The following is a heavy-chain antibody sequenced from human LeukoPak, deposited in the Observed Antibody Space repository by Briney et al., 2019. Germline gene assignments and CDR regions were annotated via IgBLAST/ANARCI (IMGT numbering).Heavy chain of an antibody. V-gene: IGHV1-69*04. D-gene: IGHD6-13*01. CDR3: ARRSSSWREIDY. J-gene: IGHJ4*02. Sequence: GASVKVSCKASGYTFSTYGISWVRQAPGQGLEWMGRIIPILGIANYAQKFQGRVTITADKPTSTAYMELSSLRSEDTAVYYCARRSSSWREIDYWGQGTLVTVSS. CDR2: IIPILGIA. CDR1: GYTFSTYG.